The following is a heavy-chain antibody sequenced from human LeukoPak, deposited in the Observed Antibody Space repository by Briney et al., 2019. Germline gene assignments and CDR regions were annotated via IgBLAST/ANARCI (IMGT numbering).Heavy chain of an antibody. D-gene: IGHD3-22*01. CDR3: ARCYYDSSGYYCAAFDI. CDR2: INASNGNT. CDR1: GYTFTSYA. J-gene: IGHJ3*02. Sequence: ASVKVSCKASGYTFTSYAMHWVRQAPGQRLEWMGWINASNGNTKYSQEFQGRVTITRDTSATTTYMELSSLRSEDMAVYYCARCYYDSSGYYCAAFDIWGQGTMVTVSS. V-gene: IGHV1-3*03.